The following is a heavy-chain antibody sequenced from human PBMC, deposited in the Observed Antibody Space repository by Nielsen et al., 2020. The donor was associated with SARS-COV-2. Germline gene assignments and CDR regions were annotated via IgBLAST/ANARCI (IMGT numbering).Heavy chain of an antibody. J-gene: IGHJ6*02. D-gene: IGHD3-10*01. Sequence: GESLKISCAASGFTFDDYTMHWVRQAPGKGLEWVSLISWDGGSTYYADSVKGRFTISRDNSKNSLYLQMNSLRTEDTALYYCAKDIRITMVRGVIYGMDVWGQGTTVTVSS. V-gene: IGHV3-43*01. CDR3: AKDIRITMVRGVIYGMDV. CDR2: ISWDGGST. CDR1: GFTFDDYT.